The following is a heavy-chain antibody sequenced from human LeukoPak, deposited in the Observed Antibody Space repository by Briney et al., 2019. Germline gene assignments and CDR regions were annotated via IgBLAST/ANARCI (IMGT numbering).Heavy chain of an antibody. CDR2: INSAGSST. CDR3: ARSDYFDY. V-gene: IGHV3-74*01. Sequence: GGSLRLSCAASGFTFSSYWMHWVRQAPGKGLVWVARINSAGSSTRYADSVKGRFTVSRDNANNTLYLQMNSLRAEDTAVYYCARSDYFDYWGQGTLVTVSS. J-gene: IGHJ4*02. CDR1: GFTFSSYW.